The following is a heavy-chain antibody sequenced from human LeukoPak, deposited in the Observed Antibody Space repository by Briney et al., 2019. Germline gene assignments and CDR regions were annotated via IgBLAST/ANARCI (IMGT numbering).Heavy chain of an antibody. CDR2: IIPILDIA. Sequence: SVKVSCKASGGTFSSYTISWVRQAPGQGLEWMGRIIPILDIANYAQKFQGRVTITADKSTSTAYMELSSLRSEDTAVYYCARNIVVVPTGTVDYHYYGMDVWGQGTTVTVSS. D-gene: IGHD2-2*01. J-gene: IGHJ6*02. CDR1: GGTFSSYT. V-gene: IGHV1-69*02. CDR3: ARNIVVVPTGTVDYHYYGMDV.